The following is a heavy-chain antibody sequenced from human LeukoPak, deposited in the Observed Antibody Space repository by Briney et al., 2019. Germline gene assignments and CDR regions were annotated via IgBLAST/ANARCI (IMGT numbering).Heavy chain of an antibody. CDR1: GYSLTSYW. D-gene: IGHD2-8*01. Sequence: GESLKISCKGSGYSLTSYWIGLARPMPGKGLEWMGIIYPGDSDTRYSPSFQGQVTISADKSIRTAYLQWSGLKASDTAMYYCARHRRARYCTDGVCSYYYYYYMDVWGKGTTVTVSS. CDR2: IYPGDSDT. V-gene: IGHV5-51*01. CDR3: ARHRRARYCTDGVCSYYYYYYMDV. J-gene: IGHJ6*03.